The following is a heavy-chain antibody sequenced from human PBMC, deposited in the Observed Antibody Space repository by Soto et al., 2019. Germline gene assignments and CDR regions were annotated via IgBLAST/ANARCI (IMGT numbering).Heavy chain of an antibody. CDR3: ASPSPYCGGDCGLVVY. Sequence: PGESLKISCKGSGYSFTSYWIGWVRQMPGKGLEWMGIIYPGDSDTRYSPSFQGQVTISADKSISTAYLQWSSLKASDTAMYYCASPSPYCGGDCGLVVYWGQGTLVTVSS. CDR2: IYPGDSDT. D-gene: IGHD2-21*01. CDR1: GYSFTSYW. V-gene: IGHV5-51*01. J-gene: IGHJ4*02.